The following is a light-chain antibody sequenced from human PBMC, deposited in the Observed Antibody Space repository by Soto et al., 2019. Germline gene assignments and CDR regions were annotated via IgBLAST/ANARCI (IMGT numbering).Light chain of an antibody. Sequence: EVVMTQSPASLSVSPGERVTLSCRASQNIRNNLAWYQQKPGQSPRLLISGASTREAGVPGRFSGSGSGTEFNLILISLQSEDFAIYYCQQYNNWPPWTFAQGTKV. J-gene: IGKJ1*01. CDR1: QNIRNN. CDR2: GAS. CDR3: QQYNNWPPWT. V-gene: IGKV3-15*01.